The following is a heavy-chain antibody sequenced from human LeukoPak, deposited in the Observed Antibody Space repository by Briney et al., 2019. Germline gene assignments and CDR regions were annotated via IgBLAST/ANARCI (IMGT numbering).Heavy chain of an antibody. CDR3: AGDRGRSMIPEGGY. D-gene: IGHD3-22*01. J-gene: IGHJ4*02. V-gene: IGHV3-33*01. Sequence: GGSLRLSCEASGFTFSTYGMHWVRQAPGKGLEWVAFIWYDGSNKYYAESVKGRFTISRDNSKHTLYLQMNSLRAEDTAVYYCAGDRGRSMIPEGGYWGQGTLVTVSS. CDR1: GFTFSTYG. CDR2: IWYDGSNK.